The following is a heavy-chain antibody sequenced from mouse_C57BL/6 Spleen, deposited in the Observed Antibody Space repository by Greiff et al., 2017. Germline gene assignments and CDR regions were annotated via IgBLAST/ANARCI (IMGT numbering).Heavy chain of an antibody. CDR1: GFTFSSYG. D-gene: IGHD2-2*01. CDR2: ISSGGSYT. Sequence: EVHLVESGGDLVKPGGSLKLSCAASGFTFSSYGMSWVRQTPDKRLEWVATISSGGSYTYYPDSVKGRFTISRDNAKNTLYLQMSSLKSEDTAMYYCARHYGYDGYFDVWGTGTTVTVSS. CDR3: ARHYGYDGYFDV. V-gene: IGHV5-6*01. J-gene: IGHJ1*03.